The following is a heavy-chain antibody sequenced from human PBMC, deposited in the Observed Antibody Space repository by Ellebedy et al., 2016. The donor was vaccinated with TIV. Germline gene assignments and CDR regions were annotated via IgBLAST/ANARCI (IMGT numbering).Heavy chain of an antibody. D-gene: IGHD3-3*01. CDR3: AKGPALLFDYWSGLFV. Sequence: GESLKISXVASGFTFDKYVMSWVRQAPGKGLEWVSAISITNGHTFYGDSVKGRFTISTDIPDNTVHLQLSNLRADDTAVYYCAKGPALLFDYWSGLFVWGQGTPVTVAS. V-gene: IGHV3-23*01. CDR2: ISITNGHT. J-gene: IGHJ4*02. CDR1: GFTFDKYV.